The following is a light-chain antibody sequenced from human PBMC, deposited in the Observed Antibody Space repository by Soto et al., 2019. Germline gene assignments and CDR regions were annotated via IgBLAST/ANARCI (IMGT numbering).Light chain of an antibody. J-gene: IGKJ5*01. CDR1: QSIRSN. V-gene: IGKV3D-15*01. Sequence: EVVLTQSPGTRSLAPGEXXTRSCRASQSIRSNLAWYQQKPGQAPRLLIYGASTRVTGIPPRFSGSGSGTEFTLTISSLQSEDFAVYYCQQYNNWPAITFGQGTRLENK. CDR2: GAS. CDR3: QQYNNWPAIT.